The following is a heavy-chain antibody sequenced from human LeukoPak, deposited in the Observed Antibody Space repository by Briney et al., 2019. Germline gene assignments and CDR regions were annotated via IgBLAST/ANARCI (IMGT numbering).Heavy chain of an antibody. CDR2: ISAYNGNT. Sequence: ASVKVSCKASGYTFTSYGISWVRQAPGQGLGWMGWISAYNGNTNYAQKLQGRVTMTTNTSTSTAYMELRSLRSDDTDVYYCARATRSIAARKGFDPWGQGTLVTVSS. V-gene: IGHV1-18*01. D-gene: IGHD6-6*01. CDR3: ARATRSIAARKGFDP. CDR1: GYTFTSYG. J-gene: IGHJ5*02.